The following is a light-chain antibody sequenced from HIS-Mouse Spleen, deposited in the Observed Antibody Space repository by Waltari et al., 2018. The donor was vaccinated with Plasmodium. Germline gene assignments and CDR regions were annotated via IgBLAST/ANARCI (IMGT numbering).Light chain of an antibody. CDR3: QQYYSFPQT. CDR1: QGISSY. Sequence: AIWVTQSPSLLFASTGDRIIISCRISQGISSYLAWYQQKPGKAPELLIYAASTLQSGVPSRFSGSGSGTDFTLTISCLQSEDFATYYCQQYYSFPQTFGQGTKVEIK. J-gene: IGKJ1*01. CDR2: AAS. V-gene: IGKV1D-8*02.